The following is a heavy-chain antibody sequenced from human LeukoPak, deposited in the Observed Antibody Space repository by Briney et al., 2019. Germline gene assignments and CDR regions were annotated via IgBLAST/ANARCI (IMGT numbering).Heavy chain of an antibody. CDR1: GFTFSSYA. D-gene: IGHD1-26*01. CDR2: ISYDGSNK. J-gene: IGHJ4*02. CDR3: ARGDIVTATNFEY. Sequence: GGSLRLSCAASGFTFSSYAMSWVRQAPGKGLEWVALISYDGSNKYYADSVKGRFTISRDNSKNTLYLQMNSLRAEDTALYFCARGDIVTATNFEYWGQGTLVTVSS. V-gene: IGHV3-30*04.